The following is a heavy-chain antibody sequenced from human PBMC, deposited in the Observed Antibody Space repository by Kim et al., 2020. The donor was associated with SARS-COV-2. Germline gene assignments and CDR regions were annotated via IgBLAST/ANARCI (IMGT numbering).Heavy chain of an antibody. D-gene: IGHD3-10*01. CDR2: SDT. V-gene: IGHV5-51*01. CDR3: ARRGDEASP. Sequence: SDTRYSPSFQGQVTISADKSISTAYLQWSSLKASDTAMYYCARRGDEASPWGQGTLVTVSS. J-gene: IGHJ5*02.